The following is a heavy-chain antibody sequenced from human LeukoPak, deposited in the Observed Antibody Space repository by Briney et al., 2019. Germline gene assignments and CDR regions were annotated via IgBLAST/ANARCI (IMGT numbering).Heavy chain of an antibody. V-gene: IGHV3-7*01. D-gene: IGHD3-10*01. CDR2: MKYDGSEK. CDR3: ALQRRGF. Sequence: PGGSLRLSCAASGFTFSSYWMSWVRQAPGKGLEWVANMKYDGSEKYYVDSVKGGFTISRDNAKNSLYLQMNSLRAEDTALYYCALQRRGFWGQGTLVTVSS. CDR1: GFTFSSYW. J-gene: IGHJ4*02.